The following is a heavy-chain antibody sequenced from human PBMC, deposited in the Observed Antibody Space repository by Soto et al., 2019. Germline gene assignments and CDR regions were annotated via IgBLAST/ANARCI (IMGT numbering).Heavy chain of an antibody. Sequence: ASAKVSCKASDYTFTSYAMHWVRQAPGQRLEWMGWINAGNGNTKYSQKFQGRVTITRDTSASTAYMELSSLRSEDTAVYYCASGYSGYDYGEFDYWGQGTLVTVSS. V-gene: IGHV1-3*01. J-gene: IGHJ4*02. D-gene: IGHD5-12*01. CDR2: INAGNGNT. CDR3: ASGYSGYDYGEFDY. CDR1: DYTFTSYA.